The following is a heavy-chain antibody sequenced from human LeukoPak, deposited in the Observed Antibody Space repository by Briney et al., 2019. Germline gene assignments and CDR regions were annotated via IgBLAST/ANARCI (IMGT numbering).Heavy chain of an antibody. D-gene: IGHD5-12*01. CDR3: ARVYSGYRYFDY. Sequence: SETLSLTCTVSGDSISSYYWTWIRQPPGKGLEWIGYIYYSGSTNYNPSLKSRVTISVDTSKNQFSLKLGSVTAADTAVYYCARVYSGYRYFDYWGQGTLVTVSS. J-gene: IGHJ4*02. V-gene: IGHV4-59*01. CDR1: GDSISSYY. CDR2: IYYSGST.